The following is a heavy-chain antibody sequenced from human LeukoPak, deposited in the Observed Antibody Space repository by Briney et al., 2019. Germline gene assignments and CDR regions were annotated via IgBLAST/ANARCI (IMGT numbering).Heavy chain of an antibody. CDR1: GGSISNYY. Sequence: NASETLSLTCTVSGGSISNYYWSWIRQPPGKGLEWIAYIYYSGSTNYNPSLKSRVTISMDTSKNQFSLRLSSVTAADTAVYYCARLGVAEHAFDIWGQGTMVTVSS. CDR2: IYYSGST. D-gene: IGHD6-13*01. J-gene: IGHJ3*02. CDR3: ARLGVAEHAFDI. V-gene: IGHV4-59*08.